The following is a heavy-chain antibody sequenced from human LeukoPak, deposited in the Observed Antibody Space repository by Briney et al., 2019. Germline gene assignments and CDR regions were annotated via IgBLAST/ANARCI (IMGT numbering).Heavy chain of an antibody. J-gene: IGHJ4*02. V-gene: IGHV3-23*01. D-gene: IGHD6-13*01. CDR2: ISDSGDST. CDR3: ARIYSSTPYYFDY. CDR1: GFTFSSYA. Sequence: GGSLRLSCAASGFTFSSYAMSWVRQAPGKGLEWVSGISDSGDSTYYKDSVKGRFTISRDNSKNTLYLQMSSLRAEDTAVYYCARIYSSTPYYFDYWGQGTLVTVSS.